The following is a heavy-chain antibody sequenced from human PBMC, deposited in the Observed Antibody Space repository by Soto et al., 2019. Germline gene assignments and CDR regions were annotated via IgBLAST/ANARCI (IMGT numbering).Heavy chain of an antibody. D-gene: IGHD3-3*01. CDR3: AREGILGLFDAYDL. J-gene: IGHJ3*01. CDR2: ISTHNGNT. V-gene: IGHV1-18*04. Sequence: ASVKVSCKASVFTSSGISWVRQAPGQRLEWMGWISTHNGNTIYAQKFQGRVIMTMDTPTTTVYMELRSLRPDDTAVYLCAREGILGLFDAYDLWGQGTMVTVSS. CDR1: VFTSSG.